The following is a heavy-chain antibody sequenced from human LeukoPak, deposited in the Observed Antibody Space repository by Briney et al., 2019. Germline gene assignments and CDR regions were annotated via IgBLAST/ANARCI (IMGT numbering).Heavy chain of an antibody. CDR3: AREHRHEGATVDS. D-gene: IGHD1-26*01. V-gene: IGHV3-74*01. CDR1: GFTFSSYW. CDR2: IERDGRST. Sequence: GGSLRLSCAASGFTFSSYWMHWVRQAPGKGLVWVSRIERDGRSTSYADSVRGRFTISRDNAKNTLYLQMNSLRAEDTAVYYCAREHRHEGATVDSWGQGTLVTVS. J-gene: IGHJ4*02.